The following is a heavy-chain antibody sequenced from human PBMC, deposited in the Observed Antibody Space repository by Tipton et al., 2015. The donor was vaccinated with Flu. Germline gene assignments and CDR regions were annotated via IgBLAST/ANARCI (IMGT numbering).Heavy chain of an antibody. J-gene: IGHJ6*02. Sequence: QLVQSGAEVKKPGASVKVSCKASGYTFTGYYMHWVRQAPGQGLEWMGWINPNSGGTNYAQKFQGRVTMTRDTSISTAYMELSRLRSDDTAVYYCARVRIRLWLDYYYYGMDVWGQGPPVTVSS. CDR3: ARVRIRLWLDYYYYGMDV. CDR1: GYTFTGYY. V-gene: IGHV1-2*02. D-gene: IGHD5-18*01. CDR2: INPNSGGT.